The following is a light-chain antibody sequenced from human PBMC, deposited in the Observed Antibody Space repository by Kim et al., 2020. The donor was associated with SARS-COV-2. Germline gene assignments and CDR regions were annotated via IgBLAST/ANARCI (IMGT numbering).Light chain of an antibody. CDR1: NIGSKS. CDR2: YDS. Sequence: APGKTARITCGGNNIGSKSVHWYQQQPGQAPVLVIYYDSDRPSGIPERFSGSNSGNTATLTISRVEAGDEAEYYCQVWDSSSDHPVFGGGTQLTVL. CDR3: QVWDSSSDHPV. J-gene: IGLJ3*02. V-gene: IGLV3-21*04.